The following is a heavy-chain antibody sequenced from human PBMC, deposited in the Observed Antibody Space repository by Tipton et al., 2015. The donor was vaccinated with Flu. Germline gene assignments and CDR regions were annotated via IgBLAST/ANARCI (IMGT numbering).Heavy chain of an antibody. J-gene: IGHJ6*02. CDR2: IYPGDSDT. D-gene: IGHD2-2*01. V-gene: IGHV5-51*01. CDR1: GYSFTSYW. Sequence: QLVQSGAEVKKPGESLKISCKGSGYSFTSYWIGWVRQMPGKGLEWMGIIYPGDSDTRYSPSFQGQVTISADKSISTAYLQRGSLKASDTAMYYCARGVPAARSPYYYYYGMDVWGQGTPVTVSS. CDR3: ARGVPAARSPYYYYYGMDV.